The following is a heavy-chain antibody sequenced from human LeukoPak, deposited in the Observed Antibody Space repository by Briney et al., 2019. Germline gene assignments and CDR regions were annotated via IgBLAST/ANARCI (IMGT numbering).Heavy chain of an antibody. J-gene: IGHJ4*02. CDR1: GYTFTSYG. CDR2: ISAYNGNT. CDR3: ARDLDIVVVVAALGY. Sequence: GASVKVSCKASGYTFTSYGISWVRQAPGQGLEWMGWISAYNGNTNYAQKLQGRVTMTTDTSTSTAYMELRSLRSDDTAVYYCARDLDIVVVVAALGYWGQGTLVTVSS. V-gene: IGHV1-18*01. D-gene: IGHD2-15*01.